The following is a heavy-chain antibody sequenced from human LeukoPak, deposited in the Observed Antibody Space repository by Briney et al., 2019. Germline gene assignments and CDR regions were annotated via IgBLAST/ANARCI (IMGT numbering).Heavy chain of an antibody. J-gene: IGHJ4*02. CDR1: GFTLSKYA. CDR2: ISYDGSNK. D-gene: IGHD4-17*01. Sequence: PGGSLRLSCVVSGFTLSKYAMHWVRQAPGKGLEWVAVISYDGSNKYYADSVKGRFTISRDNSKNTLYLQMNSLRAEDTAVYYCARENYGDYGGAFDYWGQGTLVTVSS. V-gene: IGHV3-30-3*01. CDR3: ARENYGDYGGAFDY.